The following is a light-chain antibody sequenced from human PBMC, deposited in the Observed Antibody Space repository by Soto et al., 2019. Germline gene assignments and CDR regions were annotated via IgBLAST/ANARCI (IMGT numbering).Light chain of an antibody. Sequence: DIQMTQSPSSLSASVGDRVTITCRASQSISPYLNWYQQKPGKAPNLLIYSASILESGVPSRFSGSGSGTDFTLTISSLQPEDFATYYCQQANSFPLTFGGGTKVDI. CDR2: SAS. J-gene: IGKJ4*01. CDR1: QSISPY. V-gene: IGKV1-39*01. CDR3: QQANSFPLT.